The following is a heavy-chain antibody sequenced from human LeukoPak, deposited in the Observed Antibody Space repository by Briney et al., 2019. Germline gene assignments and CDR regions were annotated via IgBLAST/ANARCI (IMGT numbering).Heavy chain of an antibody. V-gene: IGHV3-66*01. D-gene: IGHD1-26*01. CDR3: ARGREWELLFDY. Sequence: GESLRLSCVVSGTRLSNYGMSWVRQAPGKGLEWVSVIYSGGSTYYADSVKGRFTISRDNSKNTLYLQMNSLRAEDTAVYYCARGREWELLFDYWGQGTLVTVSS. J-gene: IGHJ4*02. CDR1: GTRLSNYG. CDR2: IYSGGST.